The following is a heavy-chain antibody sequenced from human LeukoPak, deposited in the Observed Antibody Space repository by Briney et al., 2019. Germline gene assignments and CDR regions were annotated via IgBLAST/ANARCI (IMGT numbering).Heavy chain of an antibody. D-gene: IGHD3-3*01. Sequence: ASVKVSCKASGYTFTSYGISWVRQAPGQGLEWMEWISAYNGNTNYAQKLQGRVTMTTDTSTSTAYMELRSLRSDDTAVYYCAREFTAYDFWSGYIPLDYWGQGTLVTVSS. CDR2: ISAYNGNT. V-gene: IGHV1-18*01. CDR1: GYTFTSYG. CDR3: AREFTAYDFWSGYIPLDY. J-gene: IGHJ4*02.